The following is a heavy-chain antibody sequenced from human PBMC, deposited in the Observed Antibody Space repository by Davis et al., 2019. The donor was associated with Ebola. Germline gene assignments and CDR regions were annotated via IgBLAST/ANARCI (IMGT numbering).Heavy chain of an antibody. J-gene: IGHJ6*02. Sequence: PGGSLRLSCTVSGGSISTYHWTWIRQPPGKGLEWIGYVQNIGSTKYNPSLRSRVTLLVDTSKNQFSLKLSSVTAADTAVYYCARGAARYSGYDFTYYYYGMDVWGQGTTVTVSS. V-gene: IGHV4-59*12. CDR1: GGSISTYH. CDR3: ARGAARYSGYDFTYYYYGMDV. CDR2: VQNIGST. D-gene: IGHD5-12*01.